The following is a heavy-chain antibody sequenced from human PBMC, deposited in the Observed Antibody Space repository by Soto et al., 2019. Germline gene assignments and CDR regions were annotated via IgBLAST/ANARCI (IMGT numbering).Heavy chain of an antibody. CDR1: GGSISSSGSY. D-gene: IGHD5-18*01. CDR2: IHYSGST. CDR3: ARDQLGPEDIFRI. J-gene: IGHJ3*02. Sequence: SETLSLTCTVSGGSISSSGSYWGWIHQPPGKGLEWIGSIHYSGSTYYNPSLKSRVTISVDTSKNQFSLRSEDTAVYYCARDQLGPEDIFRIWGQGTIVTVSS. V-gene: IGHV4-39*07.